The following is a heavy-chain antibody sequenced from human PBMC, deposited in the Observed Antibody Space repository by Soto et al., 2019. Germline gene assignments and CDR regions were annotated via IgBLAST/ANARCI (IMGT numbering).Heavy chain of an antibody. J-gene: IGHJ4*02. CDR2: INNSGST. CDR3: ARGRVAATSQSYFDY. D-gene: IGHD2-15*01. CDR1: GGSFSGYY. Sequence: QVQLQQWGAGLLKPSETLSLTCAVYGGSFSGYYWSWIRQPPGKGLEWIGEINNSGSTNYNPSLKSRVTISVDTSKNQFSLKLSSVTAADTAVYYCARGRVAATSQSYFDYWGQGTLVTVSS. V-gene: IGHV4-34*01.